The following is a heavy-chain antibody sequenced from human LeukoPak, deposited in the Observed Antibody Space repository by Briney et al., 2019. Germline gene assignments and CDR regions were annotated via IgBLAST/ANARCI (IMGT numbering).Heavy chain of an antibody. V-gene: IGHV3-74*01. CDR1: GFTFSSYW. CDR3: ARAHTVNGYNKGFDS. CDR2: INSDGSST. J-gene: IGHJ5*01. Sequence: YPGGSLRLSCAASGFTFSSYWMHWVRQAPGKGLVWVSRINSDGSSTSYADSVKGRFTISRDNAKNSLYLQMSSLRAEDTARYYCARAHTVNGYNKGFDSWGQGTQVTVSS. D-gene: IGHD5-24*01.